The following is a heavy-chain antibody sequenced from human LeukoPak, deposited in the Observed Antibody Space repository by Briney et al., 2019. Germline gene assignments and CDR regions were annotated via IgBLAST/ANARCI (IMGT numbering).Heavy chain of an antibody. CDR2: INPNSGGT. CDR1: GYTFTGYY. CDR3: ATWGFCSSTSCFDP. J-gene: IGHJ5*02. Sequence: ASVKVSCKASGYTFTGYYMHWVRQAPGQGLEWMGWINPNSGGTNYAQKFQGRVTMTRDMSTSTVYMELSSLRSEDTAVYYCATWGFCSSTSCFDPWGQGTLVTVSS. V-gene: IGHV1-2*02. D-gene: IGHD2-2*01.